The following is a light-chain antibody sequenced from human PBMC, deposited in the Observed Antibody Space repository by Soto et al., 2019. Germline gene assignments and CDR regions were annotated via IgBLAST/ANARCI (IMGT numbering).Light chain of an antibody. CDR3: QQRNNWPPVT. V-gene: IGKV3-11*01. J-gene: IGKJ4*01. Sequence: EIVLTQSPATLSLSPGERATLSCRASQSVSRHLAWYQQKPGQAPRLLIYDASNRATGIPARFSGSGSGTDFTLTISSLETEDFAVYYCQQRNNWPPVTFGGGTKVDIK. CDR2: DAS. CDR1: QSVSRH.